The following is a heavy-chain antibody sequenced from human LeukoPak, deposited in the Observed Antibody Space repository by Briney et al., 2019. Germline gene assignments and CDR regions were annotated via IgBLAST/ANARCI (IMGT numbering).Heavy chain of an antibody. CDR2: IYHSGST. Sequence: KASETLSLTCAVSGGSISSSNWWSWVRQPPGKGLEWIGEIYHSGSTNYNPSLKSRVTISVDTSKNQFSLKLSSVTAADTAVYYCARGSPSFSSSWYVQRRFAAFDIWGQGTMVTVSS. J-gene: IGHJ3*02. CDR1: GGSISSSNW. V-gene: IGHV4-4*02. CDR3: ARGSPSFSSSWYVQRRFAAFDI. D-gene: IGHD6-13*01.